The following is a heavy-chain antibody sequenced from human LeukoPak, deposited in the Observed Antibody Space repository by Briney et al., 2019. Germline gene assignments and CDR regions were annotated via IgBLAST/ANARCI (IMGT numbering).Heavy chain of an antibody. V-gene: IGHV1-3*01. Sequence: GASVKVSCKASGYTFTSYAMHWVRQAPGQRLEWMGWINAGNGNTKYSQKFQGRVTITRDTSASTAYMELSSLRSEDTAVYYCARRDGYYDSSGLDYWGQGTLVTVSS. D-gene: IGHD3-22*01. J-gene: IGHJ4*02. CDR2: INAGNGNT. CDR1: GYTFTSYA. CDR3: ARRDGYYDSSGLDY.